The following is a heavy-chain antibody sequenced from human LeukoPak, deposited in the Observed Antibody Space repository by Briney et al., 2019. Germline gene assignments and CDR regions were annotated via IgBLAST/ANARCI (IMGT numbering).Heavy chain of an antibody. V-gene: IGHV4-59*01. CDR1: GGSISNYY. D-gene: IGHD4-17*01. Sequence: SETLSLTCTVSGGSISNYYWSWIRQSPGKGLEWIGYIYYSGSTNHNPSLKSRVTISVDTSKNQFSLRLSSVTAADTAVYYCARDSTVTFAFDIWGQGTMVTVSS. CDR2: IYYSGST. J-gene: IGHJ3*02. CDR3: ARDSTVTFAFDI.